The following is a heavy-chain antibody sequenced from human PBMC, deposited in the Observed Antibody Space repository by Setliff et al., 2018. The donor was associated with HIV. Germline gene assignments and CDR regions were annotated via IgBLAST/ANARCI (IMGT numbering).Heavy chain of an antibody. CDR2: IYARGST. J-gene: IGHJ6*03. D-gene: IGHD4-17*01. Sequence: SETLSLTCSVSGGSISSNYWSWIRQSPGKGLEWIAYIYARGSTNYNPSLKSRVTISLNTSKNQFSLKLSSVTAADTAVYYCARITCSYGDYGYFYYMDVWGKGTTVTVSS. V-gene: IGHV4-4*08. CDR1: GGSISSNY. CDR3: ARITCSYGDYGYFYYMDV.